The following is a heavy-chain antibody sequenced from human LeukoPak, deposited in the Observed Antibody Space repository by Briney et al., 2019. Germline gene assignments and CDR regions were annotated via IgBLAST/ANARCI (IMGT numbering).Heavy chain of an antibody. Sequence: SETLSLTCAVYGGSFSGYYWSWIRQPPGKGLEWIGEINHSGSTNYNPSLKSRVTISVDTSKNQFSLKLSSVTAADTAVYYCARATREMPYFDYWGQGILVTVSS. CDR1: GGSFSGYY. CDR2: INHSGST. D-gene: IGHD5-24*01. J-gene: IGHJ4*02. V-gene: IGHV4-34*01. CDR3: ARATREMPYFDY.